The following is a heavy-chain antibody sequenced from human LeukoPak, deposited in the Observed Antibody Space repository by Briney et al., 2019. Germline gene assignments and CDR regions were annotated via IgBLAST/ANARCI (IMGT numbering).Heavy chain of an antibody. D-gene: IGHD1-1*01. CDR1: GFTFNSFE. Sequence: GGSLRLSCAASGFTFNSFEMNWVRQAPGKGLEWVSYISRRGSTMYYADSVKGRFTSSRDNAKNSLHLQMNSLRAEDTAVYYCARLLLDDGQPGADYWGRGTLVTVSS. CDR3: ARLLLDDGQPGADY. CDR2: ISRRGSTM. V-gene: IGHV3-48*03. J-gene: IGHJ4*02.